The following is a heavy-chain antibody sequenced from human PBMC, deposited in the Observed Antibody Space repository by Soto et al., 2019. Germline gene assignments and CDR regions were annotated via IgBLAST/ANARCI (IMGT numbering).Heavy chain of an antibody. Sequence: EVQLLESGGGLVHPGGSLRLSCAASGFTFSNYAMSWVRQAPGKGLEWVSAISGSGANTYYADSVKGRFTISRDNSKNTLYLQLSSRRAEDTAVYDCATDLFELRYEIRGDGLDPWGQGTLVTVSS. CDR3: ATDLFELRYEIRGDGLDP. D-gene: IGHD7-27*01. CDR1: GFTFSNYA. V-gene: IGHV3-23*01. J-gene: IGHJ5*02. CDR2: ISGSGANT.